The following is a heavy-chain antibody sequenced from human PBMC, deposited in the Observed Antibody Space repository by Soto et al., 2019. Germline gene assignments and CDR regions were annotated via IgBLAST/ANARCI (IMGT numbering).Heavy chain of an antibody. D-gene: IGHD3-3*01. J-gene: IGHJ5*02. Sequence: QVQLVQSGAEVKKPGSSVKVSCKASGGTFSSYAISWVRQAPGQGLEWMGGIIPIFGTANYAQKFQGRVTITADDSTSSAYMELSSLRSEDTAVYYCARVDDFWRPKLHWFDPWGQGTLVTVSS. CDR3: ARVDDFWRPKLHWFDP. CDR2: IIPIFGTA. CDR1: GGTFSSYA. V-gene: IGHV1-69*01.